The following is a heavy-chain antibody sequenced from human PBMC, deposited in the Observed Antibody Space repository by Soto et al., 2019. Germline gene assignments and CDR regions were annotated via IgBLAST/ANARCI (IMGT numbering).Heavy chain of an antibody. Sequence: QVQLVESGGGVVQPGGSLTLSCAASGFTFSSHGMHWVRQAPGKGLEWVAVMSYDGNNKYYADSVKGRFTVSRDNSRNTQFLQMNSLRVEDTAVYYCAKGFISGGYCANGICYHFDYWGQGTPVTVSS. CDR3: AKGFISGGYCANGICYHFDY. D-gene: IGHD2-8*01. CDR2: MSYDGNNK. CDR1: GFTFSSHG. J-gene: IGHJ4*02. V-gene: IGHV3-30*18.